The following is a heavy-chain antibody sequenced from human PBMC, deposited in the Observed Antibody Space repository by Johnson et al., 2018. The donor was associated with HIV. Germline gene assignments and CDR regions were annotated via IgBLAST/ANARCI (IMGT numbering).Heavy chain of an antibody. Sequence: VQLVESGGGLVQPGGSLRLSCAASAFTFSRFDMHWVRQAAGKRLAWVSVIGSAGDTYNPGSVQGRSTISRDKANNSFYLQMNSLRAGDTAVYYCAKGAGAGINDACYIWGQGTMVTVSS. D-gene: IGHD6-19*01. V-gene: IGHV3-13*01. CDR1: AFTFSRFD. CDR2: IGSAGDT. J-gene: IGHJ3*02. CDR3: AKGAGAGINDACYI.